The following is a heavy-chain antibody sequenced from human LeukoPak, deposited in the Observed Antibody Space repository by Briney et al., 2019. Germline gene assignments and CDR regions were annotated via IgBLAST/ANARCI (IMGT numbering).Heavy chain of an antibody. CDR1: GGSISSSSYY. V-gene: IGHV4-31*03. J-gene: IGHJ5*02. CDR3: ARELYCTNGVCYTRWFDP. Sequence: SETLSLTCTVSGGSISSSSYYWGWIRQHPGKGLEWIGYIYYSGSTYYNPSLKSRVTISVDTSKNQFSLKLSSVTAADTAVYYCARELYCTNGVCYTRWFDPWGQGTLVTVSS. CDR2: IYYSGST. D-gene: IGHD2-8*01.